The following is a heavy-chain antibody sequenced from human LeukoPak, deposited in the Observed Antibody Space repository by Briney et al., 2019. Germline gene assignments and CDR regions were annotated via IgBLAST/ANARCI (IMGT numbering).Heavy chain of an antibody. J-gene: IGHJ4*02. CDR2: IKSKADGGTT. V-gene: IGHV3-15*01. CDR3: THSYLDY. Sequence: PGGTLRLSCAASGFTFSKAWMSGVPQAPGKGLEWGGRIKSKADGGTTDYAAPVKDRFTISRDDSKNTLYLQMNSLKAEDTAVYYCTHSYLDYWGQGTLVTVSS. D-gene: IGHD3-10*01. CDR1: GFTFSKAW.